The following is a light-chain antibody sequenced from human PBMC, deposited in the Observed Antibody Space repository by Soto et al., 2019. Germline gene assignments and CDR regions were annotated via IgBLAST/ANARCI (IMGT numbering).Light chain of an antibody. J-gene: IGLJ1*01. Sequence: QSALTQPASVSGSPGQSITISCTGTGSDVGGYNYVSWYQQHPGKAPKLMIYDVSNRPSGVSNLFSGSKSGNTASLTISGLQAEDEADYYCSSYTSSSTVFGTRTKVTVL. CDR2: DVS. V-gene: IGLV2-14*01. CDR1: GSDVGGYNY. CDR3: SSYTSSSTV.